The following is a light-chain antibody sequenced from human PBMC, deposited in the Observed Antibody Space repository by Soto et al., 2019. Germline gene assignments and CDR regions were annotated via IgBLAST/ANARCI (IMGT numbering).Light chain of an antibody. CDR3: HQRRSWPIT. J-gene: IGKJ5*01. CDR2: DAS. Sequence: EIVLTQSPATLSLSAGERASLSCGASQDVGSLIAWYQQKPGQPPRLLIYDASNRATGIPARFSGSQSGTDFILTISSLEPEDFAVYYCHQRRSWPITFGQGTRLEIK. V-gene: IGKV3-11*01. CDR1: QDVGSL.